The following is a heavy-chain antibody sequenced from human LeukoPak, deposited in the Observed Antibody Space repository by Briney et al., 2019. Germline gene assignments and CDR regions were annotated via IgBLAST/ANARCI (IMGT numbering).Heavy chain of an antibody. J-gene: IGHJ6*03. CDR1: GGSISSYY. V-gene: IGHV4-59*01. CDR3: ARTYYDYVWGSYRYYYYMDV. D-gene: IGHD3-16*02. CDR2: IYYSGST. Sequence: SETLSLTCTVSGGSISSYYWSWIRQPPGKGLEWIGYIYYSGSTNYNPSLKSRVTISVDTSKNQFSLKLSSVTAADTAVYYCARTYYDYVWGSYRYYYYMDVWGKGTTVTVSS.